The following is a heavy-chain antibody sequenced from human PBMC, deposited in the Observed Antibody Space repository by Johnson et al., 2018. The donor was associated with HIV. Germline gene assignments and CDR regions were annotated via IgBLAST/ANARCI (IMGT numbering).Heavy chain of an antibody. Sequence: EQLVESGGGFIQPGGSLRLSCAASAFTVSSNYMSWVRQAPGKGLEWVSIIYPGGSTYYTDAVKGRFTISRDNSDNTLFLQMNSLRADDTAMYYCARWTPADAFDIWGQGTMVTVSS. D-gene: IGHD3/OR15-3a*01. CDR3: ARWTPADAFDI. V-gene: IGHV3-53*01. CDR2: IYPGGST. J-gene: IGHJ3*02. CDR1: AFTVSSNY.